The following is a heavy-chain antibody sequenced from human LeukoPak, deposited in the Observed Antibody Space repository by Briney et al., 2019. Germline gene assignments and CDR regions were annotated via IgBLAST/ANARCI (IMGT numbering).Heavy chain of an antibody. J-gene: IGHJ5*02. D-gene: IGHD2-15*01. Sequence: PSETLSLTCAVYGGSFSGYYWSWIRQPPGKGLEWIGEINHSGSTNYNPSLKSRVTISVGTSKNQFSLKLSSVTAADTAVYYCARGRHSRVYCSGGSCYSDWFDPWGQGTLVTVSS. CDR1: GGSFSGYY. CDR3: ARGRHSRVYCSGGSCYSDWFDP. V-gene: IGHV4-34*01. CDR2: INHSGST.